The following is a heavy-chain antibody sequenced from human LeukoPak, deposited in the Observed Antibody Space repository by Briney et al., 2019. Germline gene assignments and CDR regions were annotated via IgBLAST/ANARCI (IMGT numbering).Heavy chain of an antibody. Sequence: SQTLSLTCTVSGGSISSGGYYWSWIRQHPGKGLEWIGYIYYSGSAYYNPSLKSRVTISVDTSENQFSLKLSSVTAADTAVYYCARVNYGSATKEDYWGQGTLVTVSS. J-gene: IGHJ4*02. V-gene: IGHV4-31*03. D-gene: IGHD3-10*01. CDR3: ARVNYGSATKEDY. CDR1: GGSISSGGYY. CDR2: IYYSGSA.